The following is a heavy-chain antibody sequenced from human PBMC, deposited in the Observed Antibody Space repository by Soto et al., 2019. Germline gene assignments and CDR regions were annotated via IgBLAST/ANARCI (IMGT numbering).Heavy chain of an antibody. CDR3: AKHSSMGEWLPFFDI. J-gene: IGHJ3*02. D-gene: IGHD3-3*01. V-gene: IGHV3-23*01. Sequence: GGSLRLSCAASGFTFSSYAMSWVRQAPGKGLEWVSAISGSGGSTYYADPVKGRFTISRDNSKNTLCLQMNSLRAEDTAVYYCAKHSSMGEWLPFFDIWGQGTMVTVSS. CDR2: ISGSGGST. CDR1: GFTFSSYA.